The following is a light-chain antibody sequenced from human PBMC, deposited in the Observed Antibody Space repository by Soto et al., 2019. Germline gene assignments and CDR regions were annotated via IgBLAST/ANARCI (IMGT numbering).Light chain of an antibody. J-gene: IGKJ2*01. CDR3: QQSYNTPPA. Sequence: DIQMTQSPSSLSASVGDRVTITCRASQSVANYLSWYQQKPGKDPKLLIYAASSLQSGVSSRFSGSGSGTDVTLTMSSLQPEDSVTYYCQQSYNTPPAFGQGTKLQIK. V-gene: IGKV1-39*01. CDR2: AAS. CDR1: QSVANY.